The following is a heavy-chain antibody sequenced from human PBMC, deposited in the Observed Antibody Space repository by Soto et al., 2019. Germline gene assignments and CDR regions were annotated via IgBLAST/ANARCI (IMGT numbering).Heavy chain of an antibody. CDR2: INHSGST. J-gene: IGHJ6*03. CDR1: GGSFSGYY. Sequence: PSETLSLTCAVYGGSFSGYYWSWIRQPPGKGLEWIGEINHSGSTNYNPSLKSRVTISVDTSKNQFSLKLSSVTAADTAVYYCARGRGRAARLDYYYYMDVSGKGTTVTVSS. V-gene: IGHV4-34*01. D-gene: IGHD6-6*01. CDR3: ARGRGRAARLDYYYYMDV.